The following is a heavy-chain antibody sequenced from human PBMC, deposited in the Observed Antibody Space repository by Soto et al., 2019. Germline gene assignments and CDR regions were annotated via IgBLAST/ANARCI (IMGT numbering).Heavy chain of an antibody. Sequence: SVKVSCKASGGTFSTSTITWVRQAPGQGLEWMGRIVPIIGIINYAQKFQGRVTISADKFTGTAYMELTGLRSDDTAVYYCAGDPDSHYNDSHASSYPWGQGTLVTVSS. CDR2: IVPIIGII. CDR3: AGDPDSHYNDSHASSYP. D-gene: IGHD4-4*01. CDR1: GGTFSTST. J-gene: IGHJ5*02. V-gene: IGHV1-69*04.